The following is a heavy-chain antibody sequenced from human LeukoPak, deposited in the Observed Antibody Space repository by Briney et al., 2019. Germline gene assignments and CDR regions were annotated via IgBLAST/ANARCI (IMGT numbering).Heavy chain of an antibody. Sequence: ETLSLTCTVSGGSISSYYWSWIRQAPGKGLEWVSGISGSGRGGNTYYADSVKGRFTISRDDSKNTLYLQVNSLRAEDTAVYYCAKAGSIRFDYWGQGTLVTVSS. CDR3: AKAGSIRFDY. J-gene: IGHJ4*02. D-gene: IGHD1-26*01. CDR2: ISGSGRGGNT. CDR1: GGSISSYY. V-gene: IGHV3-23*01.